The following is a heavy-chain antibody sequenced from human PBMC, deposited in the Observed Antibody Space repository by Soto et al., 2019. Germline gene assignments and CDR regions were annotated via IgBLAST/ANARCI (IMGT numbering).Heavy chain of an antibody. J-gene: IGHJ6*02. CDR3: ARPPWGGVDV. CDR2: MYGSART. CDR1: GYSITQSF. D-gene: IGHD3-16*01. V-gene: IGHV4-59*08. Sequence: QVQVHESGPGLVNPSETLSLTCSVSGYSITQSFWNWIRQPPGKGLEWIGYMYGSARTNYNPSLNSRVTISVDTSKKQFSLKLDCVTAADTAEYYCARPPWGGVDVWGQGTTVTVFS.